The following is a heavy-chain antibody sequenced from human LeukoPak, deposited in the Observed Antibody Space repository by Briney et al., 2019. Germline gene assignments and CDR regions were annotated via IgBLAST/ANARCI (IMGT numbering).Heavy chain of an antibody. CDR3: AKDRGIAVAGENFDY. CDR1: GFTFSSYS. Sequence: GGSLRLSCAASGFTFSSYSMNWVRQAPGKGLEWVSAISGSGGSTYYADSVKGRFTISRDNSKNTLYLQMNSLRAEDTAVYYCAKDRGIAVAGENFDYWGQGTLVTVSS. V-gene: IGHV3-23*01. D-gene: IGHD6-19*01. CDR2: ISGSGGST. J-gene: IGHJ4*02.